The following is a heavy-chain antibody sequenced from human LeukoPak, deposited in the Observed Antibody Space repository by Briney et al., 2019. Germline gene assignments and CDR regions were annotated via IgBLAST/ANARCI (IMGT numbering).Heavy chain of an antibody. CDR1: GYTFTSYG. Sequence: ASVKVSCKASGYTFTSYGISWVRQAPGQGLEWMGWISAYNGNTTYAQKLQGRVTMTTDTSTSTAYMELRSLRSDDTAVYYCARDTWVGDYDTQNPHRYWGQGTLVTVSS. D-gene: IGHD4-17*01. V-gene: IGHV1-18*01. J-gene: IGHJ4*02. CDR3: ARDTWVGDYDTQNPHRY. CDR2: ISAYNGNT.